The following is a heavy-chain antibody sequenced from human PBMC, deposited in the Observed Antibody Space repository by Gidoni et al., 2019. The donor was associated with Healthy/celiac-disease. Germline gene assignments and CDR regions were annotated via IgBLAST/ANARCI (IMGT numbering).Heavy chain of an antibody. D-gene: IGHD2-15*01. J-gene: IGHJ6*03. V-gene: IGHV3-74*01. CDR2: INSDGSST. CDR3: ARDGGYCSGGSCYYYCMDV. CDR1: GFTFISYW. Sequence: EVQLVESGGGLVQPGGSLRLSCAASGFTFISYWMHWVRQAPGKGLVWVSRINSDGSSTSYADSVKGRFTISRDNAKNTLYLQMNSLRAEDTAVYYCARDGGYCSGGSCYYYCMDVWGKGTTVTVSS.